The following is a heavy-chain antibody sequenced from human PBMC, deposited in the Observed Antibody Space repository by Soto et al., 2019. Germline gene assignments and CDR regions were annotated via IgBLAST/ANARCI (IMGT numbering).Heavy chain of an antibody. D-gene: IGHD6-13*01. V-gene: IGHV4-59*01. Sequence: QVQLQESGPGLVKPSETLSLTCTVSGGSISSYYWSWIRQPPGKGLEWIGYISYSGSTNYNPSLKSRVTISVGTSKNQFSLKLSSVTAADTAVYYCARTPLAAAGINFDYWGQGTLVTVSS. CDR3: ARTPLAAAGINFDY. J-gene: IGHJ4*02. CDR2: ISYSGST. CDR1: GGSISSYY.